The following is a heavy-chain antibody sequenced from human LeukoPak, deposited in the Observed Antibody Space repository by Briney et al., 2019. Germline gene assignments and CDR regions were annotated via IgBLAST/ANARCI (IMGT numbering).Heavy chain of an antibody. V-gene: IGHV3-23*01. CDR2: ISGSGGST. Sequence: GGSLRLSCAASGFTFSSYAMSWVRQAPGKGLEWVSAISGSGGSTYYADSVKGRFTISRGNSKNTLYLQMDSLRAEDTAVYYCAKDPGYSSSWVDYWGQGTLVTVSS. CDR3: AKDPGYSSSWVDY. CDR1: GFTFSSYA. J-gene: IGHJ4*02. D-gene: IGHD6-13*01.